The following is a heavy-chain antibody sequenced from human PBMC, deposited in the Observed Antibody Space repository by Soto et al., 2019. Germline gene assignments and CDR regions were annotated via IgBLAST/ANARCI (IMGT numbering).Heavy chain of an antibody. CDR1: GFSFSKFA. CDR3: ARRYCSGGTCPGIGFDY. D-gene: IGHD2-15*01. V-gene: IGHV3-33*01. Sequence: GGSLRLSCAASGFSFSKFAMHWVRQAPGKGLECVAVIWFDGSNRDYADSVKGRFTISRENAKNSLYLQMNILRAGDTTVYYCARRYCSGGTCPGIGFDYWGQGTLVTVSS. CDR2: IWFDGSNR. J-gene: IGHJ4*02.